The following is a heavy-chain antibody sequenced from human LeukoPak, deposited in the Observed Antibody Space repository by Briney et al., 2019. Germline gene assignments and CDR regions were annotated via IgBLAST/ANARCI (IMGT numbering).Heavy chain of an antibody. V-gene: IGHV1-69*06. CDR1: GGTFSSYA. CDR3: AKASVITMIVGG. J-gene: IGHJ4*02. CDR2: IIPIFGTA. D-gene: IGHD3-22*01. Sequence: ASVKVSCKASGGTFSSYAISWVRQAPGQGLEWMGGIIPIFGTANYAQKFQGRVTITADKSTSTAYMELSSLRSEDTAVYYCAKASVITMIVGGWGQGTLVTVSS.